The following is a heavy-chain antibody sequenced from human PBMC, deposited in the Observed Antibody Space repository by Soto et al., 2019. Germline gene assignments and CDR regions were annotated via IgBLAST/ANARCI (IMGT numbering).Heavy chain of an antibody. CDR3: AKGCMDV. CDR1: GLTVSSYA. Sequence: EVQLVESGGGLIQPGGSLRLSCAVSGLTVSSYAMSWVRQAPGEGLEWVSVIYASDSTHYADSVKGRFTISRDNSKNTLFLQMNSLRAEDTAVYYCAKGCMDVWGQGTTVTVS. J-gene: IGHJ6*02. V-gene: IGHV3-53*01. CDR2: IYASDST.